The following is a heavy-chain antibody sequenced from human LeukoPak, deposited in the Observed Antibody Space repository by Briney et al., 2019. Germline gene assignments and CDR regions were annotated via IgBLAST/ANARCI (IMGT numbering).Heavy chain of an antibody. CDR1: GFTFSSYG. CDR2: IRYDGSNK. J-gene: IGHJ4*02. V-gene: IGHV3-30*02. Sequence: GGSLRLSCAASGFTFSSYGMHWVRQAPGKGLEWVAFIRYDGSNKYYADSVKGRFTVSRDNAKNTLYLQMNSLRAEDTAVYYCARDAGVVKDYFDYWGQGTLVTVSS. D-gene: IGHD3-3*01. CDR3: ARDAGVVKDYFDY.